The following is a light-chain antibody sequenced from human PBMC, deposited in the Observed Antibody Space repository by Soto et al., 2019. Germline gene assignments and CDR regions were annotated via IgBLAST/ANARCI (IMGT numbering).Light chain of an antibody. Sequence: QSVLTQPPSASGTPGQRVTISCSGSTANIGSNYVNWYQELPEAGPKLLIYKDDKRPSGVPDRFSASKSASSASLAISGLRSDDEATYFWGTWDDSQTTWMFGGGTKLTVL. CDR1: TANIGSNY. CDR2: KDD. V-gene: IGLV1-47*01. J-gene: IGLJ3*02. CDR3: GTWDDSQTTWM.